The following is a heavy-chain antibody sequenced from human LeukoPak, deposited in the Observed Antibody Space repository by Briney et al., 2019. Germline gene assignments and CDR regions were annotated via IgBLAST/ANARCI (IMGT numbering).Heavy chain of an antibody. CDR1: GGSIGSSNYY. CDR2: IYYSGST. V-gene: IGHV4-39*07. D-gene: IGHD3-10*01. J-gene: IGHJ2*01. Sequence: SETLSLTCTVSGGSIGSSNYYWGWIRQPPGKGLDWIGSIYYSGSTYYNPSLKSRVRVSIDTSKKLFSLKVNSVTAADTAVYYCARTSYYGSGTWYFDLWGRGTLVPVSS. CDR3: ARTSYYGSGTWYFDL.